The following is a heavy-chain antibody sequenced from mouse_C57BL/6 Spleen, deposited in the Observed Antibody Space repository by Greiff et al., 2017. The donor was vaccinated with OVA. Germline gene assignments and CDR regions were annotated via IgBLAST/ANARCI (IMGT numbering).Heavy chain of an antibody. CDR3: ARDYYDYDLGY. CDR2: ISDGGSYT. Sequence: EVHLVESGGGLVKPGGSLKLSCAASGFTFSSYAMSWVRQTPEKRLEWVATISDGGSYTYYPDNVKGRFTISRDNAKNNLYLQMSHLKSEDTAMYYCARDYYDYDLGYWGQGTTLTVSS. CDR1: GFTFSSYA. J-gene: IGHJ2*01. D-gene: IGHD2-4*01. V-gene: IGHV5-4*01.